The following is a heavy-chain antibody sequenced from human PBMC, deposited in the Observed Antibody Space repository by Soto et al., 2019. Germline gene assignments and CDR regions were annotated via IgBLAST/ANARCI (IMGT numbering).Heavy chain of an antibody. J-gene: IGHJ4*02. CDR1: AVTFTGYG. CDR2: IRFDGSNI. V-gene: IGHV3-33*01. CDR3: ARDGVGSTAYFGYFDY. Sequence: QVELVESGGGVVQPGRSLRLSCAASAVTFTGYGMHWVRQAPGNGLEWVAVIRFDGSNIYYADSVKGRFTISRDNARNMLDLQMNSLRAEDTAGYYCARDGVGSTAYFGYFDYWGLGTLVTVSS. D-gene: IGHD1-26*01.